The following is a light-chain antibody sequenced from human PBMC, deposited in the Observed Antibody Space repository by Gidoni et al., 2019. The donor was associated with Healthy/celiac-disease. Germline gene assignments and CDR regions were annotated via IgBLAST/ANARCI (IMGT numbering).Light chain of an antibody. J-gene: IGKJ2*01. Sequence: DIQMTQSPSSLSASVGDRVTITCRASQSISSYLNWYQQKPGKAPKLLIYAASSLQSGVPSRFSGSGSGTDFTLTISSLQPEDFATYYCQQSYSTRYTCGQWTKLGIK. V-gene: IGKV1-39*01. CDR3: QQSYSTRYT. CDR1: QSISSY. CDR2: AAS.